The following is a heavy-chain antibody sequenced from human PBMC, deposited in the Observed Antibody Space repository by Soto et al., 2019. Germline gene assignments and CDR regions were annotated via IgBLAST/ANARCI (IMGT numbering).Heavy chain of an antibody. J-gene: IGHJ4*02. V-gene: IGHV3-30-3*01. D-gene: IGHD2-21*01. CDR1: GFTFSSYA. Sequence: LRLSFAASGFTFSSYAMQWVRQAPGKGLEWVADISYDGSNKYYADSVKGRFTISRDNSKNTLYLQMNSLRAKDTAVYSCARDKARDCCSYYNYWGQACLVTV. CDR2: ISYDGSNK. CDR3: ARDKARDCCSYYNY.